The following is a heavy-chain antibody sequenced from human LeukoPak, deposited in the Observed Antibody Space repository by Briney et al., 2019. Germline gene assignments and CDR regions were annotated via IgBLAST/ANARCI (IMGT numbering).Heavy chain of an antibody. V-gene: IGHV4-59*01. CDR1: GGSISTYS. CDR2: IYDGGST. Sequence: SETLSLTCTVSGGSISTYSWSWIRQPPGKGLEWIGLIYDGGSTYYNPSLKSRGSISLDMSKNHVSLKLNSVTSPDTAVYYCARAGPRREGYNFDYWGQGTLVTVSS. J-gene: IGHJ4*02. D-gene: IGHD5-24*01. CDR3: ARAGPRREGYNFDY.